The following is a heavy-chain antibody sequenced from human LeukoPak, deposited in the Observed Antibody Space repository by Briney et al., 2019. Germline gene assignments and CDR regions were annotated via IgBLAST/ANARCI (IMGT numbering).Heavy chain of an antibody. CDR3: ARGSRYYGSGSYYPLAY. V-gene: IGHV4-34*01. J-gene: IGHJ4*02. D-gene: IGHD3-10*01. CDR1: GGSFSGYY. Sequence: KSSETLSLTCAVYGGSFSGYYWSWIRQPPGKGLEWIGEINHSGSTSYNPSLKSRVTIPADTSKNQFSLRLSSVTAADTAVYYCARGSRYYGSGSYYPLAYWGQGTLVTVSS. CDR2: INHSGST.